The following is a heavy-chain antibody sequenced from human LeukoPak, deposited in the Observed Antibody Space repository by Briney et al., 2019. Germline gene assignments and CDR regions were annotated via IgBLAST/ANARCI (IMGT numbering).Heavy chain of an antibody. Sequence: SGGSLRLSCTASGFTFGDYAMSWVRQAPGKGLEWVGFIRSKAYGGTTEYAASVKGRFTISRDDSKSIAYLQMNSLKTEDTAVYYCTRDCSGGSCYGRGGTKPDSFDYWGQGTLVTVSS. CDR1: GFTFGDYA. CDR2: IRSKAYGGTT. CDR3: TRDCSGGSCYGRGGTKPDSFDY. V-gene: IGHV3-49*04. J-gene: IGHJ4*02. D-gene: IGHD2-15*01.